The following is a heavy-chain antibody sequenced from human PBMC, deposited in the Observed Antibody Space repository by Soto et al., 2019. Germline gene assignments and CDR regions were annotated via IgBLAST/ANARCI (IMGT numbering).Heavy chain of an antibody. CDR3: AKGNGWYYY. CDR2: FYYSGST. Sequence: PSETLSLTCTVSGGSISSGPYSWGWIRQPPGEGLEWIGNFYYSGSTNYNPSLKSRVTISVDTSKNQFSLKLNSVTAADKAVYYCAKGNGWYYYWGQGTLVTVSS. D-gene: IGHD6-19*01. V-gene: IGHV4-61*01. CDR1: GGSISSGPYS. J-gene: IGHJ4*02.